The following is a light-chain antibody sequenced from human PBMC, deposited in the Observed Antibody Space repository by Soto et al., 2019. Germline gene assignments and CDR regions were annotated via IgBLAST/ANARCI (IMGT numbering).Light chain of an antibody. J-gene: IGKJ1*01. CDR3: HKRQSWPRK. CDR1: QYINTR. CDR2: QTS. V-gene: IGKV3-11*01. Sequence: ESVLPQSKATISSFPCDIVTLSFLASQYINTRLAWYQHRPGQAPRLLIYQTSIRAAGIPARFSASGSGTDFTLTISDVQPEDFALYYCHKRQSWPRKFGKGTKVDIK.